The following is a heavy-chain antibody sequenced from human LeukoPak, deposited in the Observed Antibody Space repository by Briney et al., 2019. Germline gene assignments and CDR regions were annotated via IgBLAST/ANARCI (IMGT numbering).Heavy chain of an antibody. CDR3: ARQGSSWYEDWFDP. CDR1: GGSFSGYY. J-gene: IGHJ5*02. Sequence: SETLSLTCAVYGGSFSGYYWSWIRQPPGKGLEWIGEINHSGSTNYNPSLKSRVTISVDTSKNQFSLKLSSVTAADTAVYYCARQGSSWYEDWFDPWGQGTLVTVSS. D-gene: IGHD6-13*01. CDR2: INHSGST. V-gene: IGHV4-34*01.